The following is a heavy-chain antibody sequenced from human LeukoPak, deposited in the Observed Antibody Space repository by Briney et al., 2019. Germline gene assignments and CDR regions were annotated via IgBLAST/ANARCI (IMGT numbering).Heavy chain of an antibody. CDR2: INSDGSST. CDR1: GFAFSSYW. V-gene: IGHV3-74*01. D-gene: IGHD2-2*02. CDR3: ARGVVCSSTSCYNYGMDV. Sequence: PGGSLRLSCAASGFAFSSYWMHWVRHAPGKGLVWVSRINSDGSSTSYADSVKGRFTISRDNAKNTLYLQMNSLRAEDTAVYYCARGVVCSSTSCYNYGMDVWGQGTTVTVSS. J-gene: IGHJ6*02.